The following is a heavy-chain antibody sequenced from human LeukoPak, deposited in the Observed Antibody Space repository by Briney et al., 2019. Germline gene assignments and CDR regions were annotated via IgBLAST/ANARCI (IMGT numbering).Heavy chain of an antibody. V-gene: IGHV1-69*04. D-gene: IGHD3-16*01. CDR2: IIPLLGKT. Sequence: ASVKVSCKASGGTFSSYAFNWVRQAPGQGLEWVGRIIPLLGKTNHAQKLQGRVTVTADTTTNTAYMELSSLIPDDTAVYYCARARSRITFGGVRHAFDIWGQGTLVIVSS. J-gene: IGHJ3*02. CDR1: GGTFSSYA. CDR3: ARARSRITFGGVRHAFDI.